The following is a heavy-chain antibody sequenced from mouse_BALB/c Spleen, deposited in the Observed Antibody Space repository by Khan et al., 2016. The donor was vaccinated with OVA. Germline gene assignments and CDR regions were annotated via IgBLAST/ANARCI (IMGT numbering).Heavy chain of an antibody. CDR2: ISSSGST. J-gene: IGHJ4*01. CDR1: DYSITSDYA. Sequence: EVQLVESGPGLVKPSQSLSLTCTVTDYSITSDYAWNWIRQFPGNKLEWMGYISSSGSTNYNPALKSRISITRDTSKNQFFLQLNSVTTEDIATYYCARDGSRYNYAMDYWGQGTSVTVSS. D-gene: IGHD2-3*01. V-gene: IGHV3-2*02. CDR3: ARDGSRYNYAMDY.